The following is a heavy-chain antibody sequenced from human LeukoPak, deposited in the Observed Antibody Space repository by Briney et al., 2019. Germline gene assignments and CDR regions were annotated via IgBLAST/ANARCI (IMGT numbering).Heavy chain of an antibody. V-gene: IGHV4-34*01. Sequence: SETLSLICAVYGGSFSGYYWSWIRQPPGKGLEWIGEINHSGSTNYNPSLKSRVTISVDTSKNQFSLKLSSVTAADTAVYYCARGLGYCSSTSCQRIARPWAFDIWGQGTMVTVSS. CDR3: ARGLGYCSSTSCQRIARPWAFDI. CDR1: GGSFSGYY. J-gene: IGHJ3*02. D-gene: IGHD2-2*03. CDR2: INHSGST.